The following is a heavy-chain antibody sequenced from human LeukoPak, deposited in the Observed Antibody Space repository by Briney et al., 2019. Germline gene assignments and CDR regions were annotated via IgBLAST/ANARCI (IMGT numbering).Heavy chain of an antibody. CDR1: GDSISSHF. Sequence: TSETLSLTCTVSGDSISSHFWTWIRQPPGKGLEFIGYVYYRGSTYYNTSLKSRVTISVDTSKNQFSLNLNSVTTADTAVYYCARRWATTDYYNVLEPWGQGTLVTVS. D-gene: IGHD1-26*01. J-gene: IGHJ5*02. V-gene: IGHV4-59*11. CDR2: VYYRGST. CDR3: ARRWATTDYYNVLEP.